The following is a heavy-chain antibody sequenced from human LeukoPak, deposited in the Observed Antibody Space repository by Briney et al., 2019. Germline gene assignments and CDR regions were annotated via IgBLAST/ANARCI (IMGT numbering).Heavy chain of an antibody. CDR3: AKDKTWIQLWLFDY. J-gene: IGHJ4*02. D-gene: IGHD5-18*01. Sequence: PGGSLRLSCAASGFTFSSYGMHWVRQAPGKGLEWVAVISYDGSNKYYADSVKGRFTISRDNSKNTLYLQMNSLRAEDTAVYYCAKDKTWIQLWLFDYWGQGTLVTVSS. CDR1: GFTFSSYG. V-gene: IGHV3-30*18. CDR2: ISYDGSNK.